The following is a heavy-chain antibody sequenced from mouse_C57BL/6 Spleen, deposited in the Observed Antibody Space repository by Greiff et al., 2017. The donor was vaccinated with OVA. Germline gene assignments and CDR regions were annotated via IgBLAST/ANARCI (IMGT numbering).Heavy chain of an antibody. V-gene: IGHV1-76*01. J-gene: IGHJ3*01. D-gene: IGHD1-1*01. Sequence: QVQLQQSGAELVRPGASVKLSCKASGYTFTDYYINWVKQRPGQGLEWIARIYPGSGNTYYNEKFKGKATLTAEKSSSTAYMQLSSLTSEDSADDFCARNYGSSSWFAYWGQGTLVTVSA. CDR1: GYTFTDYY. CDR3: ARNYGSSSWFAY. CDR2: IYPGSGNT.